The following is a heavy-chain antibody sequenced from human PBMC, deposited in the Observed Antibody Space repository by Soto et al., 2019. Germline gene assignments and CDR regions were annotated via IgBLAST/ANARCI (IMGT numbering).Heavy chain of an antibody. CDR1: GDSITSGDYY. Sequence: PWETLSLTCTVSGDSITSGDYYWGWIRQPPGKGLEWIGYMFYSGSTYYNPSLMSRVTISVDASRNQFSLKLTSVTAADAAVYYCARREYTYAFDYWGQGTPVTVSS. J-gene: IGHJ4*02. CDR2: MFYSGST. V-gene: IGHV4-30-4*01. CDR3: ARREYTYAFDY. D-gene: IGHD5-18*01.